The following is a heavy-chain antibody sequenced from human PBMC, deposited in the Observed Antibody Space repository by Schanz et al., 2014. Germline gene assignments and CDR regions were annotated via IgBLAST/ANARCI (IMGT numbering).Heavy chain of an antibody. Sequence: EVQLLESGGGLVRPGGSLRLSCAASGFTFSNYAMSWVRQAPGKGLEWVSGFIVDSGNTYYADSVKGRFTISRDNSKNILYLQMNSLRAEDTAVYYCAKARRKSNCSGGRCFHYSYYGMDVWGQGTTVTVSS. V-gene: IGHV3-23*01. CDR1: GFTFSNYA. J-gene: IGHJ6*02. CDR2: FIVDSGNT. D-gene: IGHD2-15*01. CDR3: AKARRKSNCSGGRCFHYSYYGMDV.